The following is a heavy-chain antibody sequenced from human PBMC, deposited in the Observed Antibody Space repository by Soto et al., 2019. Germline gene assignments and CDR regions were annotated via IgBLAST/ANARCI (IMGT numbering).Heavy chain of an antibody. J-gene: IGHJ5*02. V-gene: IGHV3-73*01. CDR2: IRNKANGYAT. Sequence: PGGSLILSCAASGFTFNIAAIHWVRQASGKGLEWVGLIRNKANGYATAYAASVRGRITVSRDDSKNMAFLEINSLKTEDTAVYYCARQGVALELDLWGQGTLVTVSS. CDR3: ARQGVALELDL. D-gene: IGHD1-7*01. CDR1: GFTFNIAA.